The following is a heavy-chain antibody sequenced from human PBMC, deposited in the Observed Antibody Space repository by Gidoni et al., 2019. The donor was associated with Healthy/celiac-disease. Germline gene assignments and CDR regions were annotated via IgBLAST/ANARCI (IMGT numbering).Heavy chain of an antibody. Sequence: QVQLVESGGGVVQPGRSLRLSCAASGFTFISYGMTWVRQAPGKGLGWVAVIWYDGSNKYYADSVKGRFTISRDNSKNTLYLQMNSLRAEDTAVYYCARDLGYSSSWYGRWHYGMDVWGQGTTVTVSS. CDR1: GFTFISYG. J-gene: IGHJ6*02. V-gene: IGHV3-33*01. CDR3: ARDLGYSSSWYGRWHYGMDV. D-gene: IGHD6-13*01. CDR2: IWYDGSNK.